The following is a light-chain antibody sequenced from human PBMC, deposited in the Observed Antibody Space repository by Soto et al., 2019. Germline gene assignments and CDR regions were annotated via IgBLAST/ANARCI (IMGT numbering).Light chain of an antibody. Sequence: DIQLTQSPSFLSASVGDRVTITCRASQGISSYLAWYQQRAGKAPKFLMYAAPTLQSGVPSRFSGSGSGTEFALTISSLQPEDFATYYCQQLKNYPLTFGGGTRLE. V-gene: IGKV1-9*01. CDR3: QQLKNYPLT. CDR2: AAP. CDR1: QGISSY. J-gene: IGKJ5*01.